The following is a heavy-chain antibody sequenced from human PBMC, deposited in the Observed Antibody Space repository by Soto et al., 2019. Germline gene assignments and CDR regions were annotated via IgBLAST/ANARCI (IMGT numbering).Heavy chain of an antibody. CDR2: ISGSGGST. Sequence: GGSLRLSCAASGFTFSNYAKSWVRQAPGKGLEWVSAISGSGGSTYYADSVRGRFTIARDNSKNTLSLQMNSLRVDDMALYYCAKAPASSLAASRPFDYWGQGTLVTVSS. CDR3: AKAPASSLAASRPFDY. D-gene: IGHD6-6*01. J-gene: IGHJ4*02. V-gene: IGHV3-23*01. CDR1: GFTFSNYA.